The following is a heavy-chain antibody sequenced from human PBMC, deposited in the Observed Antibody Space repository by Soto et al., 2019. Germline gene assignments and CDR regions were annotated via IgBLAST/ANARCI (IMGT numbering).Heavy chain of an antibody. CDR1: CGSFSGYY. J-gene: IGHJ1*01. CDR2: INHSGST. Sequence: SETLSLTCAVYCGSFSGYYWSWIRQPPGKGLEWIGEINHSGSTNYNPSLKSRVTISVDTSKNQFSLKLSSVTAADTAVYYCARGRYSNFHSSWVNAEYFQHWGQGTLVTVSS. V-gene: IGHV4-34*01. CDR3: ARGRYSNFHSSWVNAEYFQH. D-gene: IGHD4-4*01.